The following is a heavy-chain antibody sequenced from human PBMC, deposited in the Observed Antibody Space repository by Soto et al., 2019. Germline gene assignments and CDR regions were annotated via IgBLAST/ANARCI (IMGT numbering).Heavy chain of an antibody. CDR1: GASTSRSY. V-gene: IGHV4-59*01. CDR2: IYNSVTT. D-gene: IGHD3-10*01. CDR3: ARGVEVRGVLRWSDP. Sequence: SETLSLTCTVSGASTSRSYWIWIRRPPGKGLEYIGFIYNSVTTNYSPSLKSRATILVDTSKNQLSLKLTSVTAADTAVYYCARGVEVRGVLRWSDPWGQGTLVTVSS. J-gene: IGHJ5*02.